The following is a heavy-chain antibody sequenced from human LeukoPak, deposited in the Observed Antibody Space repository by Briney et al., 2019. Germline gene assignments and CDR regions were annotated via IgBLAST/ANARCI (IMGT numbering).Heavy chain of an antibody. CDR3: ARGGQYSSSWIDAFDI. CDR2: ISSSNSLI. J-gene: IGHJ3*02. Sequence: PGGSLRLSCEASGFTFRTYSMNWVRQAPGKGLEWVSYISSSNSLIYYADPVKGRFTISSDNAKNSLYLQMNSLRAEDTAVYYCARGGQYSSSWIDAFDIWGQGTMVTVSS. V-gene: IGHV3-48*01. CDR1: GFTFRTYS. D-gene: IGHD2-2*01.